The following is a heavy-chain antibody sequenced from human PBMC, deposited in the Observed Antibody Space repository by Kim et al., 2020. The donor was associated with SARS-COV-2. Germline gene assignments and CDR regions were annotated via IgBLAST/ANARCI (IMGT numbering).Heavy chain of an antibody. Sequence: GGSLRLSCAASGFSVSSMYMNWVRQAPGKGLEWVSVIYPDGYTYYIDSVKGRLTISRDNSKNTLDLQMSSLRAEDTAVYFCARTRYSSTWTDRYGLDVWGQGTTVTVSS. CDR3: ARTRYSSTWTDRYGLDV. D-gene: IGHD6-13*01. J-gene: IGHJ6*02. CDR1: GFSVSSMY. CDR2: IYPDGYT. V-gene: IGHV3-53*01.